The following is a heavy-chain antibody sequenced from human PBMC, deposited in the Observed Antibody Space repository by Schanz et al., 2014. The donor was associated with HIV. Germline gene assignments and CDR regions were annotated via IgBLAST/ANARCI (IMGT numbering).Heavy chain of an antibody. CDR2: INPNSGGT. D-gene: IGHD1-26*01. CDR3: ARGIVGATPAFDT. CDR1: GDTFTGDF. Sequence: QVQLVQSGTEVKKPGASVKVSCKASGDTFTGDFMHWVRQAPGQGIEWMGWINPNSGGTNYAQKFQGRVTMTRDTSIRKAYMELSRLRSDDTAVYYWARGIVGATPAFDTWGQGTMVTVSS. J-gene: IGHJ3*02. V-gene: IGHV1-2*02.